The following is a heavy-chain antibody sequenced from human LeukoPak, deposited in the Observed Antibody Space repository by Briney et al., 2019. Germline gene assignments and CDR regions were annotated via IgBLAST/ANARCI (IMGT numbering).Heavy chain of an antibody. CDR2: ISAYNVNT. CDR3: ARELGRDSSCYVLDY. Sequence: ASVKVSLKSSGYSFTIYGISWVRQAPGQGLEWMGWISAYNVNTNYAQKLQGRVTMTTDTSTSTAYMELRSLRSDDTAVYYCARELGRDSSCYVLDYWGQGTLVTVSS. D-gene: IGHD3-22*01. J-gene: IGHJ4*02. CDR1: GYSFTIYG. V-gene: IGHV1-18*01.